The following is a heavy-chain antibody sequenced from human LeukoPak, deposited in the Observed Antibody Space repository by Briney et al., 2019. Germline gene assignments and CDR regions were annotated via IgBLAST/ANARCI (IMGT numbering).Heavy chain of an antibody. J-gene: IGHJ3*02. Sequence: GGSLRLSCAASGFTFSSHAMSWVRQAPGKGPAWVSGISPSGGATSYTDSVKGRFTISRDNSKNTLHLQMNSLRAEDTAIYYCAKASLCSSAACYAFDIWGQGTMVTVSS. V-gene: IGHV3-23*01. CDR1: GFTFSSHA. CDR3: AKASLCSSAACYAFDI. CDR2: ISPSGGAT. D-gene: IGHD3-16*01.